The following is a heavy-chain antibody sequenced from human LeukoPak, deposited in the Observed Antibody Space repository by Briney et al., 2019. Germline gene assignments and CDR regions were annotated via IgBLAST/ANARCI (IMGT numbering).Heavy chain of an antibody. CDR2: ISSSGTYT. Sequence: GGSLRLSCAASGFTFSEYYMSWIRQAPGKGLEWVSHISSSGTYTKYADSMKGRFTISRDNVNNSVYLQMNSLRAEDTAVYYCARGGPATTIDYWGRGTLVTVSS. CDR3: ARGGPATTIDY. D-gene: IGHD1-1*01. J-gene: IGHJ4*02. V-gene: IGHV3-11*05. CDR1: GFTFSEYY.